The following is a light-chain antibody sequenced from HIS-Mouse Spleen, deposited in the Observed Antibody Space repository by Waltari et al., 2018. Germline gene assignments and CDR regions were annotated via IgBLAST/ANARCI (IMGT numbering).Light chain of an antibody. CDR1: SSDVGRYNL. Sequence: QSALTQPASVSGSPGQSITISCPGTSSDVGRYNLVSWYQQHPAKAPKLTIYDGSKRPSGVSTRCSGSKSGNTASLTISGLQAEDEADYYCCSYAGSSTYWVFGGGTKLTVL. CDR2: DGS. J-gene: IGLJ3*02. V-gene: IGLV2-23*01. CDR3: CSYAGSSTYWV.